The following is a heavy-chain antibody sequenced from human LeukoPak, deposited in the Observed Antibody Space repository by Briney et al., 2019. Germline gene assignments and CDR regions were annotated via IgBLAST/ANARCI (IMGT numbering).Heavy chain of an antibody. J-gene: IGHJ4*02. CDR2: IYYSGST. V-gene: IGHV4-59*12. CDR3: ARGGPKARKRFDY. D-gene: IGHD6-6*01. CDR1: GGSISSYY. Sequence: PSETLSLTCTVSGGSISSYYWSWIRQPPGKGLEWIGYIYYSGSTNYNPSLKSRVTISVDTSKNQFSLKLSSVTAADTAVYYCARGGPKARKRFDYWGQGTLVTVSS.